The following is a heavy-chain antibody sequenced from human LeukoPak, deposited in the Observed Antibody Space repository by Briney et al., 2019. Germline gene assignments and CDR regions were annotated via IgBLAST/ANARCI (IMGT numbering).Heavy chain of an antibody. J-gene: IGHJ6*03. CDR1: GGSITRYY. Sequence: PETLSLTCTVSGGSITRYYWSWIRQPPGKGLEYIGHIYYSGSTAYNPSLRSRATISVDTSKNQFSLKLNSVSAADTAMYFCARWFCSGACYYMDVWGKAPTVTVSS. V-gene: IGHV4-59*01. CDR2: IYYSGST. CDR3: ARWFCSGACYYMDV. D-gene: IGHD2-15*01.